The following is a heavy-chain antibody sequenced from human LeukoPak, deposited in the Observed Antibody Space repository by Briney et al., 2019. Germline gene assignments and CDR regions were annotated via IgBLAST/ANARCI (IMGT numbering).Heavy chain of an antibody. Sequence: ASVKISCKVSGYTFTDYYMHWVQQAPGKGLEWMGLVDPEDGETIYAEKFQGRVTITADTSTDTAYMELSSLRSEGTAVYYCATDSMVRGVIPLWGQGTLVTVSS. CDR1: GYTFTDYY. D-gene: IGHD3-10*01. CDR3: ATDSMVRGVIPL. J-gene: IGHJ4*02. V-gene: IGHV1-69-2*01. CDR2: VDPEDGET.